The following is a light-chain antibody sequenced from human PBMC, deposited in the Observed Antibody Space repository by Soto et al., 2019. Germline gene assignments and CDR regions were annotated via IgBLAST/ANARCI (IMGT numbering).Light chain of an antibody. CDR1: QSISSW. V-gene: IGKV1-5*03. CDR2: KAS. CDR3: QQYNSYPRT. J-gene: IGKJ1*01. Sequence: DIQMTQSPSTLSASIGDRVTITCRASQSISSWLAWYQQKPGKAPNLLIYKASRLESGVPSRFSGSGSGTEFTLTISSLQADDFATYYCQQYNSYPRTFGQGTKVEIK.